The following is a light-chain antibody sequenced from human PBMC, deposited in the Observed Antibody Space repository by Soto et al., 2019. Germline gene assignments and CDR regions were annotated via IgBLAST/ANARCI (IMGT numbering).Light chain of an antibody. CDR1: QSVFYSSNNKNY. V-gene: IGKV4-1*01. Sequence: DIVMTQSPDSLAVSLGERASINCKSSQSVFYSSNNKNYLAWYQQKPGKAPKLLIYKASTLKSGVPARFSGGGSGTVFTLTISRLEPEDFAVYYCQQRSNWPWTFGQGTKVDIK. J-gene: IGKJ1*01. CDR3: QQRSNWPWT. CDR2: KAS.